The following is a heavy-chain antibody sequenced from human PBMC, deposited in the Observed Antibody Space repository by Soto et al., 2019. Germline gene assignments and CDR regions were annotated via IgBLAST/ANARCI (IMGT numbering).Heavy chain of an antibody. CDR1: GGSISSGGYY. Sequence: QVQLQESGPGLVKPSQTLSLTCTVSGGSISSGGYYWSWIRQHPGKGLEWIGYIYYSGTTYSGSTYYNPSLKSRITVSIDTSKNQFSLKLSSVTAADTAVYYCARASIDYDYVWGSPNWFDPWGQGTLVTVSS. CDR3: ARASIDYDYVWGSPNWFDP. V-gene: IGHV4-31*03. J-gene: IGHJ5*02. D-gene: IGHD3-16*01. CDR2: IYYSGTTYSGST.